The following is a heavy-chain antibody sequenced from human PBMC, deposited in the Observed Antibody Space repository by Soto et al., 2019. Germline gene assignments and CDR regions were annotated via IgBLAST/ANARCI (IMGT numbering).Heavy chain of an antibody. J-gene: IGHJ4*02. CDR2: ISAYNGSP. CDR1: YYTLSNYG. V-gene: IGHV1-18*01. CDR3: ARGGDSSSWYFVS. D-gene: IGHD6-13*01. Sequence: GSMKVSCKAFYYTLSNYGISWGRQAPGQGLEWMGWISAYNGSPNYAQKFQGRVTMTTDTSTSTAYMELRSLRSDDTAVYYFARGGDSSSWYFVSWGQGTLVTVSS.